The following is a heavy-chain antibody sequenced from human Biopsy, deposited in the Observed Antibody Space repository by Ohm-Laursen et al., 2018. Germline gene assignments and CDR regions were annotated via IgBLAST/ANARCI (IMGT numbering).Heavy chain of an antibody. D-gene: IGHD1-26*01. Sequence: SLRLSCAASGFSFTSYAMSWVRQAPGKGLEWVSSISGNAFSTDYADSVKGWFSISRDNSKNTLYLQMKSLRAEDTALYYCAKDLKWDVSADYFDFWGQGTLVTVSS. CDR1: GFSFTSYA. CDR3: AKDLKWDVSADYFDF. J-gene: IGHJ4*02. V-gene: IGHV3-23*01. CDR2: ISGNAFST.